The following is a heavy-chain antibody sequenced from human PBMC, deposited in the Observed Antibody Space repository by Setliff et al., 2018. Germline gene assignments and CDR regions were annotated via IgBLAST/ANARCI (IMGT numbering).Heavy chain of an antibody. V-gene: IGHV3-48*03. CDR3: ARASSVAGLTTDY. D-gene: IGHD6-19*01. J-gene: IGHJ4*02. CDR1: GFTFSSYE. CDR2: ISSSGSTI. Sequence: GGSLRLSCAASGFTFSSYEMNWVRQAPGKGLEWVSYISSSGSTIYYADSVKGRFTISRDNAKKSLYLQMNSLRAEDTAVYYCARASSVAGLTTDYWGQGTLVTVSS.